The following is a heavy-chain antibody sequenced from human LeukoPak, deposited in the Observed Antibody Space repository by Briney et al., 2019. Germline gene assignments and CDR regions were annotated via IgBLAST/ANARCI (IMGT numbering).Heavy chain of an antibody. CDR2: IYHSGNT. J-gene: IGHJ6*03. Sequence: SETLPLTCAVSGYSISGGYYWGWIRQPPGQGLEWIGYIYHSGNTYYNPSLKSRVTMSVDTSKNQFSLKLSSVTAADTAVYYCARRPYYYCYTDVWGKGTTVTVSS. CDR3: ARRPYYYCYTDV. V-gene: IGHV4-38-2*01. CDR1: GYSISGGYY.